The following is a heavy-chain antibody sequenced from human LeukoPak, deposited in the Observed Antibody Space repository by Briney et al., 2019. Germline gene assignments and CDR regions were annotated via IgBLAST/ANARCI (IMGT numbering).Heavy chain of an antibody. CDR2: ISSSGSTI. D-gene: IGHD2-2*01. V-gene: IGHV3-48*03. J-gene: IGHJ3*02. CDR3: AWGAKGVVVPAAIGGAAVAFDI. Sequence: GGSLRLSCAAPGFTFSSYEMNWVRQAPGKGLEWVSYISSSGSTIYYADSVKGRFTISRDNAKNSLYLQMNSLRAEDTAVYYCAWGAKGVVVPAAIGGAAVAFDIWGQGTMVTVSS. CDR1: GFTFSSYE.